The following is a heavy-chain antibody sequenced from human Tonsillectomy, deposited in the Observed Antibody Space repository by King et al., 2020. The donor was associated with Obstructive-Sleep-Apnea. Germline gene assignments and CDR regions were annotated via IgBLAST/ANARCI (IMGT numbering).Heavy chain of an antibody. CDR3: AGHRNNWTGFDP. Sequence: VQLVESGAEVKKPGASVKVSCKSSGYTFTSYGITWVRQAPGQGLEWMGCISAYNGNTNSAQKFQGRVTMTTDTSTSTAYMELRSLRSDDTAVDYCAGHRNNWTGFDPWGQGPLVTVSS. D-gene: IGHD1-20*01. J-gene: IGHJ5*02. CDR1: GYTFTSYG. V-gene: IGHV1-18*04. CDR2: ISAYNGNT.